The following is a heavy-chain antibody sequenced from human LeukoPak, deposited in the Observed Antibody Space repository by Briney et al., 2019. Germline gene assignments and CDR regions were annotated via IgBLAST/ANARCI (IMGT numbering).Heavy chain of an antibody. V-gene: IGHV3-30*02. Sequence: GESLRLSCAASGFSFSSYGMHWVRQAPGKGLEWVAFIRYDGSDKYYADSVKGRFTISRDNSKNTVYLQMNSLRAEDTAVYYCAKGGGYEAQYYYYYLDVWGKGTTVTISS. CDR1: GFSFSSYG. J-gene: IGHJ6*03. CDR2: IRYDGSDK. CDR3: AKGGGYEAQYYYYYLDV. D-gene: IGHD5-12*01.